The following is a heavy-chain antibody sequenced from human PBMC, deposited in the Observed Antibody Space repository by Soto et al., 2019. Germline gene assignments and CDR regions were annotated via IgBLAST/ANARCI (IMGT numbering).Heavy chain of an antibody. CDR2: ISYDGSNK. J-gene: IGHJ4*02. V-gene: IGHV3-30*18. D-gene: IGHD1-26*01. CDR3: AKDPLVDY. CDR1: GFTFSSYG. Sequence: GGSLRLSCAASGFTFSSYGMRWVRQAPGQGLEWVAVISYDGSNKKYVDSVKGRFSISRDNSKNTVYLQMNSLRAEDSGVYYCAKDPLVDYWGQGTLVTVSS.